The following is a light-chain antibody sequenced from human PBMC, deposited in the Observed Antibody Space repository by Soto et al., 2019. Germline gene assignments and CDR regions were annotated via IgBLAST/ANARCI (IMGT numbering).Light chain of an antibody. J-gene: IGLJ3*02. Sequence: SALTQPASVSGSPGQSITISCTGTNSDVGGYDRVSWYQHHPGKAPKLLIFEVYNRPSGISDRFSGSKSGDTASLTISGLQAEDEADYYCISYIPSTTTHWVFGGGTK. CDR3: ISYIPSTTTHWV. V-gene: IGLV2-14*01. CDR1: NSDVGGYDR. CDR2: EVY.